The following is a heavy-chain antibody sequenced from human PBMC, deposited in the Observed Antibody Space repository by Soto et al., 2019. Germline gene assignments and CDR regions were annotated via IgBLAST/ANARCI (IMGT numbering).Heavy chain of an antibody. CDR2: IYSGGST. J-gene: IGHJ4*02. CDR3: AREEAPEYSGSYFDY. Sequence: PGGSLRLSCAASGFTVSSNSMSWVRQAPGKGLEWVSLIYSGGSTYYADSVKGRFTISRDNSKNTLYLQMNSLRAEDTAVYYCAREEAPEYSGSYFDYWGQGTLVTVSS. V-gene: IGHV3-53*01. D-gene: IGHD1-26*01. CDR1: GFTVSSNS.